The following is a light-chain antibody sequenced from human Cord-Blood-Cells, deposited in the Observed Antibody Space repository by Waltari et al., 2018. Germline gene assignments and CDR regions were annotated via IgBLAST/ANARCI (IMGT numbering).Light chain of an antibody. CDR1: SSNIGAGSA. Sequence: QSVLTQPPSVSGAPGQRVTISCTGSSSNIGAGSAVHGYQQLPGTAPKLPIYGNSKRPSGVPDRFSGSKSGTSASLAITGLQAEDDADYYCQSYDSSLSGSVFGTGTKVTVL. CDR2: GNS. CDR3: QSYDSSLSGSV. J-gene: IGLJ1*01. V-gene: IGLV1-40*01.